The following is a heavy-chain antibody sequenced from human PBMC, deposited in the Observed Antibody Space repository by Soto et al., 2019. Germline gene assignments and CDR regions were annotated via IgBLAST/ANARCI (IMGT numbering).Heavy chain of an antibody. CDR1: GFTFSNYG. J-gene: IGHJ2*01. CDR3: AKDAMATVTSVLWYFGL. D-gene: IGHD4-17*01. Sequence: QVQLVESGGGVVQPGESLRLSCVVSGFTFSNYGLHWVRQAPGKGLEWVAVISNDGRNEYYADSVKGRFTISRDNSRNTLYLQMNSLRAEDTAVYYCAKDAMATVTSVLWYFGLWGRGTLVTVSS. CDR2: ISNDGRNE. V-gene: IGHV3-30*18.